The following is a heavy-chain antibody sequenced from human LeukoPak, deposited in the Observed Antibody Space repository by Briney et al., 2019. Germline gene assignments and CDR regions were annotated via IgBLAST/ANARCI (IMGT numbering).Heavy chain of an antibody. Sequence: PGGSLRLSCAASGFTFSTYWMNWVRQTPGKGLEWVANIKYDGSEKFYVDSVKGRFTISRDNAKNSLYLQMNSLRAEDTAVYYCARGALDIAAAGTSFGGANWFDPWGQGTLVTVSS. CDR1: GFTFSTYW. CDR3: ARGALDIAAAGTSFGGANWFDP. CDR2: IKYDGSEK. V-gene: IGHV3-7*01. D-gene: IGHD6-13*01. J-gene: IGHJ5*02.